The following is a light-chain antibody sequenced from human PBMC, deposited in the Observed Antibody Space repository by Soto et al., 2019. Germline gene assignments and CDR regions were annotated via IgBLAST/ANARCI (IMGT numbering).Light chain of an antibody. CDR1: SSDVGGYNY. CDR3: IAWAGSNKPA. CDR2: DVN. J-gene: IGLJ2*01. Sequence: QSALTQPPSASGSPGQSVAISCSGTSSDVGGYNYVSWYQQHPGKAPKLMIHDVNKLPSGFHDRFSVSKSGNTASLSVSGIQAEDDDDYYCIAWAGSNKPAFGGGTKLTVL. V-gene: IGLV2-8*01.